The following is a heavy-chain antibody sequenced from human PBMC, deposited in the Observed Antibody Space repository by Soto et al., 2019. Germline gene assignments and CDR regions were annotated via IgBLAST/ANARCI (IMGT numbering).Heavy chain of an antibody. Sequence: GSRIVACSASGFTFSSYAMSGVRQAPGKGLEWVSAISGSGGSTYYADSVKGRFTISRDNSKNTLYLQMNSLRAEDTAVYYCASSQAYYYASSGYPFDYWGQGTLVTVSS. J-gene: IGHJ4*02. CDR3: ASSQAYYYASSGYPFDY. D-gene: IGHD3-22*01. V-gene: IGHV3-23*01. CDR1: GFTFSSYA. CDR2: ISGSGGST.